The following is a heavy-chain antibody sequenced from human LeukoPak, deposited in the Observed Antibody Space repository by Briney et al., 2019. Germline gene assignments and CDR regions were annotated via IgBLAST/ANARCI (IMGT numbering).Heavy chain of an antibody. J-gene: IGHJ4*02. Sequence: SLRLSCAASGFNFDYYAMHWVRQAPGKGLEWVSGISWNSGSIGYADSVKGRFTISRDNAKNSLYLQMNSLRAEDTALYYCAKDKTGGSGSYYALDYWGQGTPVTASP. D-gene: IGHD3-10*01. CDR2: ISWNSGSI. CDR3: AKDKTGGSGSYYALDY. CDR1: GFNFDYYA. V-gene: IGHV3-9*01.